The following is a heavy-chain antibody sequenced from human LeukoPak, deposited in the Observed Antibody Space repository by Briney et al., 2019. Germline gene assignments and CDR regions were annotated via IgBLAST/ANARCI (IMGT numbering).Heavy chain of an antibody. Sequence: SETLSLTCTVSGGSISSSSYYWGWIRQPPGKGLEWIGRIYTSGSTNYNPSLKSRVTISVDTSKNQFSLKLSSVTAADTAVYYCASPDYGSGSNWGQGTLVTVSS. D-gene: IGHD3-10*01. V-gene: IGHV4-39*07. CDR3: ASPDYGSGSN. J-gene: IGHJ4*02. CDR1: GGSISSSSYY. CDR2: IYTSGST.